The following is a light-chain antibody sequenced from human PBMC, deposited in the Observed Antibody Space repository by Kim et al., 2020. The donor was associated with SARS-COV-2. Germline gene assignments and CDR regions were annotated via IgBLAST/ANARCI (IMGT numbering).Light chain of an antibody. V-gene: IGKV3-15*01. Sequence: SVSAGERATRSCRASRSVSSSLAWYQQKLGQTPRLLIYGASTRATGIPDRFSGSGSGTEFTLTISSLQSEDFAVYYCQQYNDWWTFGQGTKVDIK. CDR1: RSVSSS. J-gene: IGKJ1*01. CDR2: GAS. CDR3: QQYNDWWT.